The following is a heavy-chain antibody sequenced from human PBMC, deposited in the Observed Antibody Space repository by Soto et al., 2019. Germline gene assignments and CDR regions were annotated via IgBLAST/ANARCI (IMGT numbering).Heavy chain of an antibody. Sequence: EVQLVESGGGSVQRGGSLRLSCVASGITFTNYWMHWVRQVPGKGLVWVARVDSDGRGTSYADFVKGRFTISRDNAKNTLYLQVISLRVEDTGMYYCGTVFEHWGQGIPVTVSS. V-gene: IGHV3-74*01. J-gene: IGHJ4*02. CDR1: GITFTNYW. CDR2: VDSDGRGT. CDR3: GTVFEH.